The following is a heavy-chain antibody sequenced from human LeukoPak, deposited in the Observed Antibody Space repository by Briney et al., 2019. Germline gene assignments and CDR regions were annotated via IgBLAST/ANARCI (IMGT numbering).Heavy chain of an antibody. CDR3: AKGPLSCSGGSCYSVFDY. D-gene: IGHD2-15*01. CDR1: GFTFSSYA. V-gene: IGHV3-23*01. Sequence: GGSLRLSCAASGFTFSSYAMNWVRQAPGKGLEWVSAIGGSGAGTYYADSVKGRFTISRDNSKNTLYLQMDSLRAEDTAVYYCAKGPLSCSGGSCYSVFDYWGQGTLVTVSS. J-gene: IGHJ4*02. CDR2: IGGSGAGT.